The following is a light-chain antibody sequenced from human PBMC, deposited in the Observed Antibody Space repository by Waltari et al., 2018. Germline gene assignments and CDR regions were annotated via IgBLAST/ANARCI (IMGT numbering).Light chain of an antibody. V-gene: IGKV4-1*01. CDR1: QSVLFSTNNKNF. CDR3: QQYYTTPWT. Sequence: DIVMTQSPDSLAVSLGERAAINCKSSQSVLFSTNNKNFLAWYQQKPGQPPKLSIYWASTRESRVPDRFSGSGSGTDFTLTISSLQAEDVAVYYCQQYYTTPWTFGQGTKVEIK. J-gene: IGKJ1*01. CDR2: WAS.